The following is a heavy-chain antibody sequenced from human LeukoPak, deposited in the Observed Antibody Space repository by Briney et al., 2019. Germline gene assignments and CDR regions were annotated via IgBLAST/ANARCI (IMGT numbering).Heavy chain of an antibody. CDR2: VFYSGST. Sequence: SETLSLTCTVSGGSISDAAYYRSWIRQHPGEGLEWIGYVFYSGSTSYNPSLKSRVTISVDTSKNQFSLKLTSVTAADTAVYYCARGGIAAAAYYYYYYMDVWGKGTTVTVSS. CDR1: GGSISDAAYY. CDR3: ARGGIAAAAYYYYYYMDV. D-gene: IGHD6-13*01. V-gene: IGHV4-31*03. J-gene: IGHJ6*03.